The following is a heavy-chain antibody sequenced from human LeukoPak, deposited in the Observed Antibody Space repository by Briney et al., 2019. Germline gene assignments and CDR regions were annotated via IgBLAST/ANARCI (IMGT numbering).Heavy chain of an antibody. J-gene: IGHJ4*02. D-gene: IGHD2-15*01. CDR1: GGSISSGSYY. Sequence: SQTLSLTCTVSGGSISSGSYYWSWIRQPAGKGLEWIGRIYTSGSTNYNPSLKSRVTISVDTSKNQFSLKLSSVTAADTAVYYCARVTAAYCSGGSCYYPDYWGQGTLVTVSS. CDR2: IYTSGST. V-gene: IGHV4-61*02. CDR3: ARVTAAYCSGGSCYYPDY.